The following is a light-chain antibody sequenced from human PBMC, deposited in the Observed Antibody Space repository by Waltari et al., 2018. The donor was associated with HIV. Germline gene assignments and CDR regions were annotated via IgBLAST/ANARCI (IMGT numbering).Light chain of an antibody. CDR2: RNN. V-gene: IGLV1-47*01. J-gene: IGLJ3*02. Sequence: QSVLTQPPSASGTPGQTVTISCSGSSSNIGGNYVYWYQRLPGTAPNLLIYRNNQRPSGVPDRFSGSKSGTSASMAISGLRSEDEADYYCASWDDSLSGWVFGGGTKVTVL. CDR1: SSNIGGNY. CDR3: ASWDDSLSGWV.